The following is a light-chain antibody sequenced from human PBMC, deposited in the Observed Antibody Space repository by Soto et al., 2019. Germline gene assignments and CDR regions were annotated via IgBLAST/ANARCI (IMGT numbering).Light chain of an antibody. V-gene: IGKV3-20*01. CDR2: GAS. J-gene: IGKJ5*01. CDR1: QSVSSSY. CDR3: QQYGRPSMT. Sequence: VLTQAPGTLSLSPGDRATRSCMASQSVSSSYLAWYQQKPGQAPRLLIYGASSRATGIPDKFSSSGSGTDSTLTISRLEPEAFAVYYCQQYGRPSMTFSQGTRLEIK.